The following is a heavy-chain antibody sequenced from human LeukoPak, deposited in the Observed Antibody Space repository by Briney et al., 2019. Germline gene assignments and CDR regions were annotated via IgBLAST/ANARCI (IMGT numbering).Heavy chain of an antibody. V-gene: IGHV3-69-1*01. CDR3: ARGSGSNGYYFDY. J-gene: IGHJ4*02. CDR1: GFSFSDHE. CDR2: LSSSGNA. D-gene: IGHD1-26*01. Sequence: GGSLRLSCAASGFSFSDHEMNWVRQAPGKGLEWVSYLSSSGNAYYADSVKGRFTISRDNSKNTLYLQMGSLRAEDMAVYYCARGSGSNGYYFDYWGQGTLVTVSS.